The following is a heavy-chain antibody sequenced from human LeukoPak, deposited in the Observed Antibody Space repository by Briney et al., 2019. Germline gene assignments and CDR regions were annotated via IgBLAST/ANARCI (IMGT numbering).Heavy chain of an antibody. CDR1: GLTFSSYG. CDR2: ISYDGNNK. V-gene: IGHV3-30*18. CDR3: AKGSDSSGFYAPPFDY. J-gene: IGHJ4*02. D-gene: IGHD3-22*01. Sequence: PGGSLRLSCAASGLTFSSYGMHWVRQAPGKGLEWVAVISYDGNNKNYVDSVKGRFTISRDNSKNTLCLQMNSLRAEDTAVYYCAKGSDSSGFYAPPFDYWGQGTLVTVSS.